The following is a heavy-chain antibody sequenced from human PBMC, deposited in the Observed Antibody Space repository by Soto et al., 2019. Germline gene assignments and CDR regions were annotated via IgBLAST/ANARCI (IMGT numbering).Heavy chain of an antibody. J-gene: IGHJ4*02. D-gene: IGHD7-27*01. V-gene: IGHV1-18*01. Sequence: QVQLVQSGAEVKKPGASVTVSCKASGYTFTNYGINWVRQAPGQGLEWMGWISASNGNTNYAQKFQGRVTITADESTSTAYMELSSLRSEDTAVYYCARDSGNWGSSAWDYWGQGTLVTVSS. CDR2: ISASNGNT. CDR1: GYTFTNYG. CDR3: ARDSGNWGSSAWDY.